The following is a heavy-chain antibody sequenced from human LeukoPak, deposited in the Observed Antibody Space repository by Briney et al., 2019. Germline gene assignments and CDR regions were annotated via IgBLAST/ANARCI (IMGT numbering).Heavy chain of an antibody. CDR3: ARSQHWGDEY. CDR2: TYYRSKWYN. Sequence: SQTLSLTCPISGDSVSSNAVGWHWIRQSPSRGLEWLGRTYYRSKWYNDYAISLKSRITINSDTSKNQFSLQLNSVIPEDTAVYYCARSQHWGDEYWGQGTLVTVSS. D-gene: IGHD7-27*01. J-gene: IGHJ4*02. V-gene: IGHV6-1*01. CDR1: GDSVSSNAVG.